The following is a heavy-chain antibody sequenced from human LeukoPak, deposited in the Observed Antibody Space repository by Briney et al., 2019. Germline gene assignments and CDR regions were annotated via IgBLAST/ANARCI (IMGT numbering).Heavy chain of an antibody. J-gene: IGHJ4*02. CDR3: AREQGYCSSTSCYKPFDY. CDR2: ISYDGRRK. CDR1: GFTLRSYA. Sequence: GGSLRLSCAASGFTLRSYAMHWVRQAPGKGLGWVAVISYDGRRKYNADSVKGRFTISRDNSKNTLYLQMNSLRAEDTAVYYCAREQGYCSSTSCYKPFDYWGQGTLVTVSS. D-gene: IGHD2-2*02. V-gene: IGHV3-30*04.